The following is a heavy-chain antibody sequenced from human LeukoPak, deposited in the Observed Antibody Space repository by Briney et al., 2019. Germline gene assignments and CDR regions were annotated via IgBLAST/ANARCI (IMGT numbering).Heavy chain of an antibody. CDR1: EFTFSSYS. CDR3: ARDQFAYDFWSGYYFDY. J-gene: IGHJ4*02. Sequence: GGSLRLSCAASEFTFSSYSMNWVRQAPGKGLEWVSYISSSSSTIYYADSVKGRFTISRDNAKNSLYLQMNSLRAEDTAVYYCARDQFAYDFWSGYYFDYWGQGTLVTVSS. V-gene: IGHV3-48*04. D-gene: IGHD3-3*01. CDR2: ISSSSSTI.